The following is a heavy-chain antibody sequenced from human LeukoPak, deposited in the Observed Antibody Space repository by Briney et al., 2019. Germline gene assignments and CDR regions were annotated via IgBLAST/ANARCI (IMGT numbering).Heavy chain of an antibody. CDR3: ARVDQKEIVYYYGMDV. J-gene: IGHJ6*02. Sequence: PGGSLRLSCAASGFTFSDYFMSWIRQAPGKGLECVSYITSSGSTIYYADSVKGRFTISRDNAKNSLYLQMKNLRPEDTAVYYCARVDQKEIVYYYGMDVWGQGTTVTVSS. CDR1: GFTFSDYF. CDR2: ITSSGSTI. V-gene: IGHV3-11*01. D-gene: IGHD5-12*01.